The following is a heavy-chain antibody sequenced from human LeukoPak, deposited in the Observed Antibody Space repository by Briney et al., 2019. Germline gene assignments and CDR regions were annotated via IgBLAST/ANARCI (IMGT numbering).Heavy chain of an antibody. CDR3: AKMVREFYTISYYFDY. D-gene: IGHD2-8*01. CDR2: ISGSGAGA. Sequence: GGSLRLSCAASGFTFSSYAMNWVRQAPGKGLEWVSGISGSGAGAYYADSVKGRFTISRDNSKNTLYLQMNSLRAEDTAVYYCAKMVREFYTISYYFDYWGQGTLVTVSS. J-gene: IGHJ4*02. V-gene: IGHV3-23*01. CDR1: GFTFSSYA.